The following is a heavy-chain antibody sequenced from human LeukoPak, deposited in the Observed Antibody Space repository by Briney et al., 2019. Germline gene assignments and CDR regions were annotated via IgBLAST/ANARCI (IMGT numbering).Heavy chain of an antibody. Sequence: ASVKVSCKASGYTFTDHYMHWVRQAPGQGLEWLGWIKPDSGGTNYAQKFQGRVTMTRDTSISTAYMELSRLTSDDTAVYYCAKDPSPLRYDSSGSDPWGQGTLVTVSS. CDR3: AKDPSPLRYDSSGSDP. J-gene: IGHJ5*02. CDR1: GYTFTDHY. V-gene: IGHV1-2*02. CDR2: IKPDSGGT. D-gene: IGHD3-22*01.